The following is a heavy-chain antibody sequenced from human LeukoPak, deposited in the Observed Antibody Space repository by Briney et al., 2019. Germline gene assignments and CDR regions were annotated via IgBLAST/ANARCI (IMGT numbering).Heavy chain of an antibody. Sequence: GGSLRLSCAASGFSFGSHPMNWVRQAPGKGLEWVSYISSSGIINYADSVKGRFTISRDNAKNSLYLQMNSLRAEDTAVYCCAKGVSAYDFWSGRLFAYWGQGALVTVSS. CDR1: GFSFGSHP. CDR2: ISSSGII. V-gene: IGHV3-48*04. D-gene: IGHD3-3*01. J-gene: IGHJ4*02. CDR3: AKGVSAYDFWSGRLFAY.